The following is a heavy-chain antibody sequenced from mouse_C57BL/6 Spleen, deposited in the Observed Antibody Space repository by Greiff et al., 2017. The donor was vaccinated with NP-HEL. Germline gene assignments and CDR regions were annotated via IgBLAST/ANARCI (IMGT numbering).Heavy chain of an antibody. J-gene: IGHJ3*01. Sequence: EVKVEESGGGLVQPGGSMKLSCVASGFTFSNYWMNWVRQSPEKGLEWVAQIRLKSDNYATHYAESVKGRFTISRDDSKSSVYLQMNNLRAEDTGIYYCTLPYYGSSYVKAWFAYWGQGTLVTVSA. CDR3: TLPYYGSSYVKAWFAY. CDR1: GFTFSNYW. D-gene: IGHD1-1*01. CDR2: IRLKSDNYAT. V-gene: IGHV6-3*01.